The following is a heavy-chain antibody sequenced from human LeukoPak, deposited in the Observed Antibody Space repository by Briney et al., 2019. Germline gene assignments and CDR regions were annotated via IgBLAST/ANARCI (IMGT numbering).Heavy chain of an antibody. J-gene: IGHJ4*02. CDR3: ARVSRDSSGLYYFDY. D-gene: IGHD3-22*01. Sequence: PSETLSLTCTVSGGSISSYYWSWIRQPAGKGLEWIGRIYTSGSTNYNPSLKSRVTMSVDTSKNQFSLKLSSVTAADTAVYYCARVSRDSSGLYYFDYWGQGTLVTVSS. V-gene: IGHV4-4*07. CDR1: GGSISSYY. CDR2: IYTSGST.